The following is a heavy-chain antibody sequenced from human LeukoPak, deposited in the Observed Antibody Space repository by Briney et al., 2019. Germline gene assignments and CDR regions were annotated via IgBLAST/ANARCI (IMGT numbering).Heavy chain of an antibody. D-gene: IGHD1-1*01. J-gene: IGHJ3*02. CDR2: IYSSGST. CDR3: ARRPWSAFDI. V-gene: IGHV4-4*09. Sequence: SETLSLTCTVSGCSISSYYLTWIRQPPGKGLEWIGDIYSSGSTNYNPSVKSRLTISLDTSKNQFSLKLSSVTAADTSVYYWARRPWSAFDIGGQNTRVIVSS. CDR1: GCSISSYY.